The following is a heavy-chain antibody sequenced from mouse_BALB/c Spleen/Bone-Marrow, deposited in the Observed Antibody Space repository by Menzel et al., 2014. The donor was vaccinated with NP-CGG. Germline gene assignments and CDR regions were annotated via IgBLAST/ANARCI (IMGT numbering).Heavy chain of an antibody. V-gene: IGHV1S81*02. D-gene: IGHD2-4*01. CDR2: INPSNGGT. Sequence: VQLQQSGAELVKPGASVKLSCKASGYTFTSYYMYWVKQRPGQGLEWIGEINPSNGGTNFNEKLKSKATLTVDKSSSTAYMQLSSLTSEDSAVYYCTRSRYDYDNAMDCWGQGTSVTVSS. J-gene: IGHJ4*01. CDR1: GYTFTSYY. CDR3: TRSRYDYDNAMDC.